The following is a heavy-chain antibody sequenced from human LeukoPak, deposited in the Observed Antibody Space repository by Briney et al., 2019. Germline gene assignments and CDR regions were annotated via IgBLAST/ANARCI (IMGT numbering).Heavy chain of an antibody. Sequence: ASVKVSCKASGYTFTAYYIHWVRQAPGQGHEWMGWINPTGGGTNYAQKFQGRVTMTRDTSISTAYMELSRLRSDDTAVYYCAGSDYDFWSGYLGIWGQGTMVTVSS. D-gene: IGHD3-3*01. CDR3: AGSDYDFWSGYLGI. V-gene: IGHV1-2*02. J-gene: IGHJ3*02. CDR1: GYTFTAYY. CDR2: INPTGGGT.